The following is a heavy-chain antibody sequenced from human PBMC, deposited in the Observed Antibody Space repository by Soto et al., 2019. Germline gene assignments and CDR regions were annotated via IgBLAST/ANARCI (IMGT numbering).Heavy chain of an antibody. CDR2: ISSSSSYI. CDR3: AREVAASFAAFDS. V-gene: IGHV3-21*01. Sequence: EVQLVESGGGLVKPGGSLRLSCAASGFTFSSYSMNWVRQAPGKGLEWVSSISSSSSYIYYADSVKGRFTISRDNAKNSLYLQMNSLRAEDTAVYYCAREVAASFAAFDSWGQGTMVTVSS. CDR1: GFTFSSYS. J-gene: IGHJ3*02. D-gene: IGHD2-15*01.